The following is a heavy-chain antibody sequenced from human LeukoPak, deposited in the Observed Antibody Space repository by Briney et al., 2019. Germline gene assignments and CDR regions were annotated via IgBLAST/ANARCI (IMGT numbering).Heavy chain of an antibody. V-gene: IGHV3-23*01. CDR1: GFTFSSYA. D-gene: IGHD3-22*01. CDR2: ISGSGGST. Sequence: GGSLRLSCAASGFTFSSYAMSWVRQAPGKGLEWVSAISGSGGSTYYADSVKGRFTISRDNAKNSLYLQMNSLRAEDTAVYYCARIRDYYDSSGIEDYWGQGTLVTVSS. CDR3: ARIRDYYDSSGIEDY. J-gene: IGHJ4*02.